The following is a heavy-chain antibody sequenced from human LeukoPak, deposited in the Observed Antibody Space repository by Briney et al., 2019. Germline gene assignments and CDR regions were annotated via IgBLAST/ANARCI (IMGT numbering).Heavy chain of an antibody. CDR1: VYTFTNYG. CDR3: ARDFVSRSVTAGPPRVMAFDY. J-gene: IGHJ4*02. CDR2: ISAYNGKT. Sequence: GASVTVSFKSSVYTFTNYGISWVRQAPGQGREWMGWISAYNGKTNYAQKLQGRVTMTTDTSTSTAYMELRSLRSDDTAVYYCARDFVSRSVTAGPPRVMAFDYWGQGTLVTVSS. V-gene: IGHV1-18*01. D-gene: IGHD6-19*01.